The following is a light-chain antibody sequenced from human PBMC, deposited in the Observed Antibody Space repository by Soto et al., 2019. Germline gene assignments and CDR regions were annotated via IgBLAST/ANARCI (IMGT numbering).Light chain of an antibody. Sequence: DIQMTQSPSTLSASVGDRVTITCRASQSISSWLAWYQQKPGKAPKLLIYKASSLESGGASRFSSSGSGTEFTLAIISLQPDDFATYYCQQYNSYPWTFGQGTKVEIK. V-gene: IGKV1-5*03. CDR3: QQYNSYPWT. CDR2: KAS. J-gene: IGKJ1*01. CDR1: QSISSW.